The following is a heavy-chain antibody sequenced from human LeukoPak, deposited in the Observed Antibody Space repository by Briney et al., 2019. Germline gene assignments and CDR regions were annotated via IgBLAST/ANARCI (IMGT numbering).Heavy chain of an antibody. V-gene: IGHV3-30-3*01. CDR3: ARDLDRLQVLRFFEWLSPNYYYYYGMDV. CDR2: ISYDGSNK. Sequence: PGRSLRLSCAASGFTFSSYAMHWVRQAPGKGLEWVAVISYDGSNKYYADSVKGRFTISRDNSKNTLYLQMNSLRAEDTAVYYCARDLDRLQVLRFFEWLSPNYYYYYGMDVWGQGTTVTVSS. J-gene: IGHJ6*02. CDR1: GFTFSSYA. D-gene: IGHD3-3*01.